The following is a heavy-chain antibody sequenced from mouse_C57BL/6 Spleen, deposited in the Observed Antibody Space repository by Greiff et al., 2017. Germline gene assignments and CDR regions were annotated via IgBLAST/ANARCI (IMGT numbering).Heavy chain of an antibody. Sequence: VQLQQPGAELVKPGASVKLSCKASGYTFTSYWMHWVKQRPGRGLEWIGRIDPNSGGTKYNEKFKSKATLTVDKPFSTAYMQLSSLTSEDSAVYYCARGSTTVVGPFDYWGQGTTLTVSS. CDR1: GYTFTSYW. CDR3: ARGSTTVVGPFDY. V-gene: IGHV1-72*01. J-gene: IGHJ2*01. CDR2: IDPNSGGT. D-gene: IGHD1-1*01.